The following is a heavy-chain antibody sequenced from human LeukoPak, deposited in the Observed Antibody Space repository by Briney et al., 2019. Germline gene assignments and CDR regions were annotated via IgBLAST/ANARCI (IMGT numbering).Heavy chain of an antibody. Sequence: GGSLRLSCAVSGFTFSSNYFSWVRQAPGKGLEWVSVIYTEGTTYYADSVKGRFIISRDNSKNTVYLQMNSLRVEDTAVYYCASEGDWGQGTLVTVSS. CDR3: ASEGD. CDR2: IYTEGTT. J-gene: IGHJ4*02. CDR1: GFTFSSNY. V-gene: IGHV3-66*02. D-gene: IGHD3-16*01.